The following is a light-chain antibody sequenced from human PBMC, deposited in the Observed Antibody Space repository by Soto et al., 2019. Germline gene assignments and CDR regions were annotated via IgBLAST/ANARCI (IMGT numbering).Light chain of an antibody. CDR2: DAS. Sequence: IVLTQSPATLYLSQGERATLSCRASQSVSSYLAWYQQKPGQAPRLLIYDASNRATGIPARFSGSGSGTDFTLTISSLEPEDFAVYYCQQRSNWPPYTFGQGTKLEIK. CDR1: QSVSSY. J-gene: IGKJ2*01. CDR3: QQRSNWPPYT. V-gene: IGKV3-11*01.